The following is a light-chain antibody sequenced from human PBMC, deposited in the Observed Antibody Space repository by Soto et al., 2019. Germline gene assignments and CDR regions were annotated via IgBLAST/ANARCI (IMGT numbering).Light chain of an antibody. CDR1: QSVVANH. CDR2: GAS. V-gene: IGKV3-20*01. CDR3: QQYASSPFT. Sequence: EIVLTQSPDTLSLSPGEIATLSFSASQSVVANHLAWYQQKPGQAPRLLLYGASSRAAGIPDRFSGSGSGTDFSLTISRLEPEDFAVFYCQQYASSPFTFGQGTRLEI. J-gene: IGKJ5*01.